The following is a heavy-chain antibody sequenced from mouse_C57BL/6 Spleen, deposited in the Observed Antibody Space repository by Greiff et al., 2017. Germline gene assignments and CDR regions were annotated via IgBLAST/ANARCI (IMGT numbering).Heavy chain of an antibody. V-gene: IGHV1-80*01. D-gene: IGHD1-1*01. Sequence: QVQLQQSGAELVKPGASVKISCKASGYAFSSYWMNWVTQRPGKGLEWIRQIYPGDGDTNYNGKFKGKATLTADKSSSTAYMQLSSLTSEDSAVYYSARHRSITTGVAGRFDDWGQGTTRTVSS. CDR1: GYAFSSYW. CDR2: IYPGDGDT. CDR3: ARHRSITTGVAGRFDD. J-gene: IGHJ2*01.